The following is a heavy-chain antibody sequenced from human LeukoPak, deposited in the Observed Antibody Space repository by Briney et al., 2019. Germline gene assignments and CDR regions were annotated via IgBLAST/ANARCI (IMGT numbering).Heavy chain of an antibody. J-gene: IGHJ4*02. D-gene: IGHD6-6*01. CDR3: ARLGIAARIFDY. CDR2: IYYSGST. Sequence: SETLSLTCTVSGGSISSSSYYWGWLRQPPGKGLEWIGSIYYSGSTYYNPSLKSRVTISVDTSKNQFSLKLSSVTAADTAVYYCARLGIAARIFDYWGQGTLVTVSS. V-gene: IGHV4-39*01. CDR1: GGSISSSSYY.